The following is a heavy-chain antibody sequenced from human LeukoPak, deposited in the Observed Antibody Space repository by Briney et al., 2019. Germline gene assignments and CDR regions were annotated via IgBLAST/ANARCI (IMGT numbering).Heavy chain of an antibody. J-gene: IGHJ4*02. Sequence: PGGSLRLSCAASGFTFSSYAIDWVRQAPGKGLEWVSSISSSSSYIYYADSVKGRFTISRDNAKNSLYLQMNSLRAEDTAVYYCASHPSLHSTSWGQGTLVTVSS. CDR1: GFTFSSYA. CDR3: ASHPSLHSTS. V-gene: IGHV3-21*01. D-gene: IGHD3-10*01. CDR2: ISSSSSYI.